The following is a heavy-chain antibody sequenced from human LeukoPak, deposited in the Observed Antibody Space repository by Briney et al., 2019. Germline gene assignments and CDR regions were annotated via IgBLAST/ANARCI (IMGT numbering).Heavy chain of an antibody. Sequence: PGGSLRLSCAASGFTFSSYSMNWVRQAPGKGLEWVSSISSSSSYIYYADSVKGRFTISRDNAKNSLYLQMNSLRAEDTAVYYCARDRSYDFWSGLYYYYYYMDVWGKGTTVTVSS. CDR1: GFTFSSYS. D-gene: IGHD3-3*01. CDR3: ARDRSYDFWSGLYYYYYYMDV. CDR2: ISSSSSYI. J-gene: IGHJ6*03. V-gene: IGHV3-21*01.